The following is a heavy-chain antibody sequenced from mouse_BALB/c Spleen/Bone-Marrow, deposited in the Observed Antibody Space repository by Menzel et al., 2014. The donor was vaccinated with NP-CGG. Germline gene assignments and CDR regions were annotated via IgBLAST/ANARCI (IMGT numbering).Heavy chain of an antibody. CDR3: AYYRYGVNY. V-gene: IGHV1S41*01. Sequence: DLVKPGASVKLSCKASGYTFTSYWINWIKRRPGQGLEWIGRIAPGSGSTYYNEMFKGKATLTVDTSSSTAYILLSSLSSEDSAVYFCAYYRYGVNYWGQGTTLTVYS. D-gene: IGHD2-14*01. J-gene: IGHJ2*01. CDR1: GYTFTSYW. CDR2: IAPGSGST.